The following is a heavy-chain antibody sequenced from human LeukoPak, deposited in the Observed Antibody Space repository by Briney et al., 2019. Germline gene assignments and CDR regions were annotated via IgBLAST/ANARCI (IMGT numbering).Heavy chain of an antibody. J-gene: IGHJ5*02. CDR1: GGSISSSSYY. V-gene: IGHV4-39*01. Sequence: SETLSLTCTVSGGSISSSSYYWGWIRQPPGKGLEWIGSIYYSGSTYYNPSLKSRVTISVDTSKNQFSLKLSSVTAADTAVYYCARHGTITMVRGVIIKGFDPWGQGTLVTVSS. D-gene: IGHD3-10*01. CDR3: ARHGTITMVRGVIIKGFDP. CDR2: IYYSGST.